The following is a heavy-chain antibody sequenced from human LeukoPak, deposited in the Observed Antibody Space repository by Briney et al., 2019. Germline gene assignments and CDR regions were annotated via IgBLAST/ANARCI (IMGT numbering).Heavy chain of an antibody. D-gene: IGHD1-1*01. CDR2: INPNSGGT. CDR1: GYTFTGYY. CDR3: ARVRGTLYHLDY. Sequence: GASVKVPCKASGYTFTGYYMHWVRQAPGQGLEWMGWINPNSGGTKYAQKFQGRVTMTRDTSISTAYMELSRLRSDDTAVYYCARVRGTLYHLDYWGQGTLVTVSS. V-gene: IGHV1-2*02. J-gene: IGHJ4*02.